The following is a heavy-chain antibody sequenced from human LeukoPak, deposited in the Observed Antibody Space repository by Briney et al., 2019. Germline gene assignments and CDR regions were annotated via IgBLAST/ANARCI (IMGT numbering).Heavy chain of an antibody. J-gene: IGHJ6*02. Sequence: GESLKISCKGSGYSFTSYWIGWVRQMPGKGLEWMGIIYPGDSDTRYSPSFQGQVTISADKSISTAYLQWSSLKASDTAMHYCARGSTVTTIYYYYYGMDVWGQGTTVTVSS. CDR3: ARGSTVTTIYYYYYGMDV. CDR2: IYPGDSDT. V-gene: IGHV5-51*01. CDR1: GYSFTSYW. D-gene: IGHD4-11*01.